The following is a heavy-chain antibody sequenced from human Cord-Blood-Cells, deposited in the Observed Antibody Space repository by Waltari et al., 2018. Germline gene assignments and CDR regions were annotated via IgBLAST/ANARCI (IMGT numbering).Heavy chain of an antibody. CDR3: TRGFTMVQGVIIGDY. D-gene: IGHD3-10*01. CDR1: GFTFSGSA. CDR2: IRSKANSYAT. J-gene: IGHJ4*02. Sequence: EVQLVESGGGLVQPGGSLKLSCAASGFTFSGSAMHWVRPASGKGLEWVGRIRSKANSYATAYAASVKGRFTISRDDSKNTAYLQMNSLKTEDTAVYYCTRGFTMVQGVIIGDYWGQGTLVTVSS. V-gene: IGHV3-73*02.